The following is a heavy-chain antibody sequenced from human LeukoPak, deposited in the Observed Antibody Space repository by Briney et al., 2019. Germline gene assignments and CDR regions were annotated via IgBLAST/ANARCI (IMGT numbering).Heavy chain of an antibody. V-gene: IGHV4-59*01. CDR2: IYHSGST. Sequence: SETLSLTCIVSGGSISNYYWSWVRQPPGKGLEWVGYIYHSGSTNNSPSLKSRVTISLDTSKNQFSLKLSSVPAADTAVYYCARVGNWNYSPYYMDVWGKGTTVTVSS. CDR1: GGSISNYY. J-gene: IGHJ6*03. CDR3: ARVGNWNYSPYYMDV. D-gene: IGHD1-7*01.